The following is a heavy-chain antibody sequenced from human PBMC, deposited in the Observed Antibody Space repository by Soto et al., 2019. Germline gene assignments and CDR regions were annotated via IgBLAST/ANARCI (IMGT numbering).Heavy chain of an antibody. Sequence: SETLSLTCTVSGGSVSSNSYSWGWIRQSPGKGLEWIGTIYSSENTYYNPSLLSRVTISVDTSKNEFSLRLSSVTAADTAVYYCARHGTPTPTPFRYDSSGPVYYWGQGTLVTVSS. D-gene: IGHD3-22*01. J-gene: IGHJ4*02. CDR1: GGSVSSNSYS. CDR3: ARHGTPTPTPFRYDSSGPVYY. CDR2: IYSSENT. V-gene: IGHV4-39*01.